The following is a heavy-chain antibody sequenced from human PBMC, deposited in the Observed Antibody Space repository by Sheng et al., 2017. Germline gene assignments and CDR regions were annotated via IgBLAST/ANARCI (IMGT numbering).Heavy chain of an antibody. CDR3: ARDRRAIYSGGSCYQFDP. V-gene: IGHV1-18*01. J-gene: IGHJ5*02. D-gene: IGHD2-15*01. CDR1: GYTFTSYG. CDR2: ISAYNGNT. Sequence: QVQLVQSGAEVKKPGASVKVSCKASGYTFTSYGISWVRQAPGQGLEWMGWISAYNGNTNYAQKLQGRVTMTTDTSTSTAYMELRSLRSDDTAVYYCARDRRAIYSGGSCYQFDPWGQGTLVTVSS.